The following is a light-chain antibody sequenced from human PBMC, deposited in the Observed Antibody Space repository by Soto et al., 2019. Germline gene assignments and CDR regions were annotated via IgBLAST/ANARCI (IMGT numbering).Light chain of an antibody. J-gene: IGLJ2*01. V-gene: IGLV2-14*01. CDR1: SSDVGGYNY. CDR2: DVS. Sequence: QSALTQPASVSGSPGQSITISCTGTSSDVGGYNYVSWYQQHTGKAPKLMIYDVSNRPSGVSNRFSGSKSGNTASLTISGLLAEDEADYYCSSYPSSSTGVVFGGGTKLTVL. CDR3: SSYPSSSTGVV.